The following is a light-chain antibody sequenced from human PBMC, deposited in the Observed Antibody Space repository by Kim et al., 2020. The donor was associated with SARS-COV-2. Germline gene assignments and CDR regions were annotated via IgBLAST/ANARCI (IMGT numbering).Light chain of an antibody. J-gene: IGKJ1*01. CDR3: QKCDSAPWT. V-gene: IGKV1-27*01. Sequence: ASVGASVTIPCRASQDISNYLAWFQLKPGKAPKLLIYAASALQPGVPSRFSGSGSGTDFTLTVTSLQPEDVATYYCQKCDSAPWTFGQGTKVDIK. CDR2: AAS. CDR1: QDISNY.